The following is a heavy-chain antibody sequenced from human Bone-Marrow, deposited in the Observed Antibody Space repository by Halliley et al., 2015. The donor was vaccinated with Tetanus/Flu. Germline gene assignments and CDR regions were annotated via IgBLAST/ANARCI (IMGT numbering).Heavy chain of an antibody. V-gene: IGHV3-30*07. Sequence: GSVKGRFTISTEKSNNSLFLQMNSLRAEDTAVYFCVRLVTAWYHFDYWGQGTLVTVSS. J-gene: IGHJ4*02. CDR3: VRLVTAWYHFDY. D-gene: IGHD6-13*01.